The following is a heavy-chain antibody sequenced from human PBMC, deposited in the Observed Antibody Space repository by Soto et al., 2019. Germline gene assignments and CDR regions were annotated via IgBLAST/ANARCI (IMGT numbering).Heavy chain of an antibody. V-gene: IGHV3-74*01. D-gene: IGHD6-19*01. CDR2: INSDATTK. CDR1: GFTFRSSW. Sequence: EVQLVESGGGLVQPGGSLRLSCVASGFTFRSSWMHWVRQAPGKGLVWVSRINSDATTKNYAEYAKGRFTIARDNAENTLSLQPASLTAEDTAVYYCASGPTGWYGYDYWGQGNLLTVSS. J-gene: IGHJ4*02. CDR3: ASGPTGWYGYDY.